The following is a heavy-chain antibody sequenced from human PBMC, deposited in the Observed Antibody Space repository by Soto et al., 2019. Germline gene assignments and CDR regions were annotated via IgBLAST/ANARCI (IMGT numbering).Heavy chain of an antibody. CDR2: ISHSGSP. D-gene: IGHD2-8*01. Sequence: QVQLQESASRVVRPSQTLSVTCSVSGGSVSSGGYSWSWIRQSPGKGLEWIGFISHSGSPDYNPSLKSRVTISVDKSKNQISLEVSSVTAADTAVYYCTRGVLAWGPGTLVTVSS. J-gene: IGHJ5*02. V-gene: IGHV4-30-2*06. CDR3: TRGVLA. CDR1: GGSVSSGGYS.